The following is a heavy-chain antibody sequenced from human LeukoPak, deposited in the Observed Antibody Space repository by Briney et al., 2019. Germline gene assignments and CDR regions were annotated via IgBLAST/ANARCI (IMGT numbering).Heavy chain of an antibody. V-gene: IGHV3-23*01. CDR1: GFTFSSYA. D-gene: IGHD4-17*01. J-gene: IGHJ5*02. CDR2: ISGSGGST. CDR3: AKDPHVTVTNWFDP. Sequence: QAGGSLRLSCAASGFTFSSYAMSWVRQAPGKGLEWVSAISGSGGSTYYADSVKGRFTISRDNSKNTLYLQMNSLRAEDTAVYYCAKDPHVTVTNWFDPWGQGTLVTVSS.